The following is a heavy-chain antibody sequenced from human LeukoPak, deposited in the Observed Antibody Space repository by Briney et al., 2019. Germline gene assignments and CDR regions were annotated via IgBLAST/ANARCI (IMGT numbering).Heavy chain of an antibody. CDR1: GGSISSSSYY. CDR2: IYYSGST. V-gene: IGHV4-39*01. Sequence: PSETLSLTCTVSGGSISSSSYYWGWIRQPPGKGLGWIGSIYYSGSTYYNPSLKSRVTISVDTSKNQFSLKLSSVTAADTAVYYCARLNDILTGYFDYWGQGTLVTVSS. J-gene: IGHJ4*02. CDR3: ARLNDILTGYFDY. D-gene: IGHD3-9*01.